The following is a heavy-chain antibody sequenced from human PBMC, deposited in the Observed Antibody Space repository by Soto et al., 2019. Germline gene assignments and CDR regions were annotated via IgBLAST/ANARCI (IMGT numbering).Heavy chain of an antibody. D-gene: IGHD3-22*01. CDR3: ARVSFDTSGYADY. CDR2: INAANGNT. CDR1: GYIFSTYT. V-gene: IGHV1-3*01. J-gene: IGHJ4*02. Sequence: QVHLVQSGAEVKKPGASVKVSCKASGYIFSTYTMHWVRQAPGQRLEWMGWINAANGNTKYSQNFQGRVTLSRDTSARPAYLELSSLRSEDTAVYYCARVSFDTSGYADYWGQGNLVTVS.